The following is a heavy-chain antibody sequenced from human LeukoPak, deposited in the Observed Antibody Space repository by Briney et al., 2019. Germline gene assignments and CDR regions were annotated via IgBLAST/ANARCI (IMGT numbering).Heavy chain of an antibody. CDR2: ISYNGGTI. CDR1: GFTLNDYA. CDR3: AKDGCSGGSCYGSSAFDI. V-gene: IGHV3-9*03. J-gene: IGHJ3*02. Sequence: GRSLRLSCAVSGFTLNDYAMHWVRQAPGKGLEWVSGISYNGGTIGFADSVKGRFTISRDNAKNSLYLQMNSLRAEDMALYYCAKDGCSGGSCYGSSAFDIWGQGTMVTVSS. D-gene: IGHD2-15*01.